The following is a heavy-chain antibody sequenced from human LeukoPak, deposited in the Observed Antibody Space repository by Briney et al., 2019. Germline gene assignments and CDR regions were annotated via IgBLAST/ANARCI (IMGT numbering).Heavy chain of an antibody. CDR3: ARGLNGYSSPRDY. D-gene: IGHD6-19*01. V-gene: IGHV4-34*01. J-gene: IGHJ4*02. Sequence: SETLPLTCAVYGGSFSGYYWSWIRQPPGKGLEWIGEINHSGSTNYNPSLKSRVTISVDTSKNQFSLKLSSVTAADTAVYYCARGLNGYSSPRDYWGQGTLVTVSS. CDR1: GGSFSGYY. CDR2: INHSGST.